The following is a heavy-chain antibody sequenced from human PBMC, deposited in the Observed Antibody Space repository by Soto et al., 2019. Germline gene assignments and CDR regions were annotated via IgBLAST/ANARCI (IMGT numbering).Heavy chain of an antibody. V-gene: IGHV4-39*01. J-gene: IGHJ3*02. CDR3: ARSGGLHTAGAFDI. CDR2: IYYSGST. D-gene: IGHD5-18*01. Sequence: PSETLSLTCTVSGGSISSSSYYWGWIRQPPGKGLEWIGSIYYSGSTYYNPSLKSRVTISVDTSKNQFSLKLSSVTAADTAVYYCARSGGLHTAGAFDIWGQGTVVTVSS. CDR1: GGSISSSSYY.